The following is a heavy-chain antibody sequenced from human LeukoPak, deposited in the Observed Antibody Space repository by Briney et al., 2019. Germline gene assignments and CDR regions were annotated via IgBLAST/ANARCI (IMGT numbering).Heavy chain of an antibody. D-gene: IGHD1-26*01. J-gene: IGHJ4*02. V-gene: IGHV4-39*01. CDR1: GGSISNSNYH. CDR3: ARLISGSPADY. CDR2: IYHSGNT. Sequence: SETLSLTCTVSGGSISNSNYHWGWIRQPPGKGLERIGSIYHSGNTYYNPSLKSRVTISVDTSKNQFSLKLNSMTAADTAVYYCARLISGSPADYWGQGTLVTVSS.